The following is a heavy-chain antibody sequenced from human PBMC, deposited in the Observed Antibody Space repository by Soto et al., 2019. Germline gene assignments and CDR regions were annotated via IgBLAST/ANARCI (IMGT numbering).Heavy chain of an antibody. CDR1: GFTLNYYH. V-gene: IGHV3-11*04. CDR3: ATYYDSSGIRAAGFDM. Sequence: PGGSLRLSCAASGFTLNYYHMSWIRQAPGKGLELVSYITNSGTTIYDADSVRGRFTISRDNAKNSLYLQMNSLRAEDTAVYYCATYYDSSGIRAAGFDMWGQGTMVTVSS. J-gene: IGHJ3*02. CDR2: ITNSGTTI. D-gene: IGHD3-22*01.